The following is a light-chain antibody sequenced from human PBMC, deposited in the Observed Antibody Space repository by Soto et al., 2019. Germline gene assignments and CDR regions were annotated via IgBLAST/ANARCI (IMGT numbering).Light chain of an antibody. CDR1: SSNIGAGYH. CDR3: QSYDSSLSVV. J-gene: IGLJ2*01. CDR2: GNS. Sequence: QSVLTQPPSVSGAPGQRVTISCTGSSSNIGAGYHVHWYRQLPGTAPKLFIYGNSNRPSGVPVRFSGSKSGTSASLAITGLHAEDEADYYCQSYDSSLSVVFGGGTKLTVL. V-gene: IGLV1-40*01.